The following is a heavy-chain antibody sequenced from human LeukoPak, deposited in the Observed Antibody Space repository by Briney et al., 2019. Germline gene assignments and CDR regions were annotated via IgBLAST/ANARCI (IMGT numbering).Heavy chain of an antibody. V-gene: IGHV4-39*01. CDR2: IYYGGST. CDR3: ARAKGDGYNIFDY. J-gene: IGHJ4*02. Sequence: SETLSLTCTVSGGSISSSDYYWGWIRQPPGKGLEWIGSIYYGGSTYYNPSLKSRVTISVDTSMNQFSLKLSFVTTADTAVYYCARAKGDGYNIFDYWGQGTLVTVSS. D-gene: IGHD5-24*01. CDR1: GGSISSSDYY.